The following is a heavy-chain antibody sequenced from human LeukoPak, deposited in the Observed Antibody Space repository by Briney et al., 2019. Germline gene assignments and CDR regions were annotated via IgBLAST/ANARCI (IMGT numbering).Heavy chain of an antibody. CDR2: INPNSGGT. J-gene: IGHJ6*02. D-gene: IGHD3-9*01. CDR3: ARRGPYYDILTGPMDV. Sequence: ASVKVSCKASGYTFTGYYMHWVRQAPGQGLEWMGWINPNSGGTNYAQKFQGRVTMTRDTSISTAYMELSRLRSDDTAVYYCARRGPYYDILTGPMDVWGQGTTVTVSS. CDR1: GYTFTGYY. V-gene: IGHV1-2*02.